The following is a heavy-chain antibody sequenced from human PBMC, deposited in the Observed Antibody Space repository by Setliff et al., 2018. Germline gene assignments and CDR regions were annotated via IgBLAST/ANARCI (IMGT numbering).Heavy chain of an antibody. J-gene: IGHJ4*02. Sequence: GSLRLSCAASGFTFSNAWMSWVRQAPGKGLEWVGRIKSKTDGGTTDHAAPVKGRFTISRDDSKNTLYLQMNSLKTEDTAVYYCTTEYYYDSSGYYPPSENFDYWGQGTLVTVSS. CDR2: IKSKTDGGTT. CDR3: TTEYYYDSSGYYPPSENFDY. D-gene: IGHD3-22*01. CDR1: GFTFSNAW. V-gene: IGHV3-15*01.